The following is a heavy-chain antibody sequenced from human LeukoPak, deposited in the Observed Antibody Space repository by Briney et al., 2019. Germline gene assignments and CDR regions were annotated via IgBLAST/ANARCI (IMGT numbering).Heavy chain of an antibody. J-gene: IGHJ2*01. D-gene: IGHD3-16*02. Sequence: SETLSLTCTVSGGSISSYQWSWIRQPPGKGLEWIGNIYDSGSANYNPSLKSRVVISVDTSKNQFSLNLTPVTAADTAVYYCAREEHYRRYFALWGRGTLVTVSS. V-gene: IGHV4-59*01. CDR1: GGSISSYQ. CDR3: AREEHYRRYFAL. CDR2: IYDSGSA.